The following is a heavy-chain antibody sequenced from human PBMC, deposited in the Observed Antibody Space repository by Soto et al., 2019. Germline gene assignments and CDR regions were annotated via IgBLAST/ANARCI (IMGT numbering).Heavy chain of an antibody. CDR3: ASMYGSGYRPFNY. CDR1: GDTFTFYS. D-gene: IGHD3-10*01. V-gene: IGHV1-69*02. J-gene: IGHJ4*02. Sequence: QVQLVQSGAEVKRPGSSVKVSCKSSGDTFTFYSINWVRQAPGLGLEWMGRINPILSMSNYAPRFQGRVTMSADKSTSTAYSEISSLRSEDTAIYYCASMYGSGYRPFNYGGQGALFTVS. CDR2: INPILSMS.